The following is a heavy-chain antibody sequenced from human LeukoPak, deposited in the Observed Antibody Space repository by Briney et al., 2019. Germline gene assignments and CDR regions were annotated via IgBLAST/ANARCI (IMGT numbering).Heavy chain of an antibody. Sequence: PSETLSLTFTVSGGSISSYYWSWIRQPPGKGLEWIGYIYYSGSTNYNPSLKSRVTISVDTSKNQFSLKLSSVTAADTAVYYCARARARLEQLVRYYYYYMDVWGKGTTVTVSS. V-gene: IGHV4-59*01. CDR1: GGSISSYY. CDR2: IYYSGST. D-gene: IGHD6-13*01. CDR3: ARARARLEQLVRYYYYYMDV. J-gene: IGHJ6*03.